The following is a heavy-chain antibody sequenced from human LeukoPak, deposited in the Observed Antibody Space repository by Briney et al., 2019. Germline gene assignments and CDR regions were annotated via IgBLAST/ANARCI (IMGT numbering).Heavy chain of an antibody. Sequence: GESLMISCKGSGYSFTNYWIGWVRQMPGKGLEWMGLIYPGDSDTRYSPSFQGQVTISADKSISTVYLQWSSLKASDTAMYYCARDPSTTYSDYWGQGTLVTVSS. D-gene: IGHD1-1*01. CDR2: IYPGDSDT. V-gene: IGHV5-51*01. CDR3: ARDPSTTYSDY. J-gene: IGHJ4*02. CDR1: GYSFTNYW.